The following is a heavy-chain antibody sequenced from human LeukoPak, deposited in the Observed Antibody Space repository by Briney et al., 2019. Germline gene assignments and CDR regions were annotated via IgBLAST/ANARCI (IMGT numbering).Heavy chain of an antibody. J-gene: IGHJ4*02. Sequence: SETLSLTCTVSGGSISSGGYYWSWIRQHPGKGLEWIGYIYYSGSTYYNPSLKSRVTISVDTSKNQFSLKLSSVTAADTAVYYCARGHSSLRSYSSSSGLLFDYWGQGTLVTVSS. CDR2: IYYSGST. D-gene: IGHD6-6*01. CDR1: GGSISSGGYY. V-gene: IGHV4-31*03. CDR3: ARGHSSLRSYSSSSGLLFDY.